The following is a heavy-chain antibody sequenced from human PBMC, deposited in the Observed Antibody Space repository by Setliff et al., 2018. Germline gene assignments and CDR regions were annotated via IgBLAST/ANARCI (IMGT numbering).Heavy chain of an antibody. V-gene: IGHV3-33*08. CDR2: IWDDGGNK. CDR1: GFTFSTYR. CDR3: ARTCSGSGCYAGLES. J-gene: IGHJ4*02. D-gene: IGHD2-15*01. Sequence: EGSLRLSCAASGFTFSTYRMHWVRQAPGKGLEWVAVIWDDGGNKYHADSVKGRFTISRDNSKNTLYLQMNSLRPEDTAVYYCARTCSGSGCYAGLESWGQGTPVTVSS.